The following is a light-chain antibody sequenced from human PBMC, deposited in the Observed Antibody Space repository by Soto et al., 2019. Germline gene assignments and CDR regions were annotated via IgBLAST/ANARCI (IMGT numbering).Light chain of an antibody. CDR3: CSSAPESTYV. J-gene: IGLJ1*01. V-gene: IGLV2-23*01. CDR1: SSDVGAYNS. Sequence: QSFLAQPASVSGSPGRSITISCTGTSSDVGAYNSVSWYQQHPHKAPQVIIYKGTQRPSGVSNRFSGSTSGNAASLTISGLQADDEADYFCCSSAPESTYVFGSGTKVTVL. CDR2: KGT.